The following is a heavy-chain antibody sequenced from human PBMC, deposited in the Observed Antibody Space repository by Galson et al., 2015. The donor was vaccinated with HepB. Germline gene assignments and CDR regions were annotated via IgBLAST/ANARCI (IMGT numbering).Heavy chain of an antibody. CDR1: GFTFSTYA. CDR2: IGGSGGRT. D-gene: IGHD4-23*01. V-gene: IGHV3-23*01. Sequence: SLRLSCAASGFTFSTYAMSWVRQAPGKGLEWVSAIGGSGGRTYYADPVKGRFTISRDNSKNTLYLQMNTLRAEDTAVYYCAKSSDYGGNDMGYWGQGTLVTVS. CDR3: AKSSDYGGNDMGY. J-gene: IGHJ4*02.